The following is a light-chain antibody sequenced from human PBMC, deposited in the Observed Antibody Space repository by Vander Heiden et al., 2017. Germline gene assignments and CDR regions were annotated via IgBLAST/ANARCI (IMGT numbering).Light chain of an antibody. CDR1: SANIGAGYD. V-gene: IGLV1-40*01. CDR2: GNS. Sequence: QSALTQPPSVSGAPGQRVTISCTGSSANIGAGYDVRWYQQLPGTAPILLIYGNSNRPSGVPDRFSGSKSGTSASLAITGLQAEDEADYYCQSYDSSLSGYVFGTGTKVTVL. J-gene: IGLJ1*01. CDR3: QSYDSSLSGYV.